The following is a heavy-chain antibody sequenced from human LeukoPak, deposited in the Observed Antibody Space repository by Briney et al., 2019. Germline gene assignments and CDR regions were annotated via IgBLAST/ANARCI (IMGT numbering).Heavy chain of an antibody. Sequence: PGGSLRLSCAASGFTFSSYSMNWVRQAPGKGLEWVSSISSSSSYIYYADSVKGRFTISRDNAKNSLYLQMNSLRAEDTAVYYCARGTLSGSYPFDYWGQGTLVTVSS. CDR1: GFTFSSYS. V-gene: IGHV3-21*01. CDR3: ARGTLSGSYPFDY. D-gene: IGHD1-26*01. CDR2: ISSSSSYI. J-gene: IGHJ4*02.